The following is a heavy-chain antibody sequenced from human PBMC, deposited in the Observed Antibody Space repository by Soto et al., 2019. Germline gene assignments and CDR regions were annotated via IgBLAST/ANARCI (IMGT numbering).Heavy chain of an antibody. J-gene: IGHJ6*02. V-gene: IGHV4-39*01. CDR3: AGGDYYHSSGYYFYYYTMDV. D-gene: IGHD3-22*01. CDR1: GGSISSSSYY. CDR2: VYYGGST. Sequence: PSETLSLTCTVSGGSISSSSYYWGWIRQPQGKGLEWIGNVYYGGSTYYNPSLKSRVTISVETSKSQFSLKLSSVTAADTAVYYCAGGDYYHSSGYYFYYYTMDVWGQGTTVTVSS.